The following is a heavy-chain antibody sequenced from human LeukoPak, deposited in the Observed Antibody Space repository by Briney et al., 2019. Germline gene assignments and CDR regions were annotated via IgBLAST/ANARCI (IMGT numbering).Heavy chain of an antibody. Sequence: SETLSLTCAVYGGSFSGYYWSWIRQPPGKGLEWIGEINHSGSTNYNPSLKSRVTISVDTSKNQFSLKLSSVTAADTAVYYCARDSGSTTTFDYRGQGTLVTVSS. CDR2: INHSGST. D-gene: IGHD1-1*01. J-gene: IGHJ4*02. CDR3: ARDSGSTTTFDY. CDR1: GGSFSGYY. V-gene: IGHV4-34*01.